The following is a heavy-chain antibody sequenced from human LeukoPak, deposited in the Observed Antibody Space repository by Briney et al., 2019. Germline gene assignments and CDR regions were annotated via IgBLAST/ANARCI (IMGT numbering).Heavy chain of an antibody. CDR1: GASISSYY. Sequence: SETLSLTCTVSGASISSYYWSWIRQPPGKGLEWIGYIYTSETTNFNPSLKSRVTISVDTSKNQFSLKLSSVTAADTAVYYCARGFPTVTGENWFDPWGQGTLVTVSS. V-gene: IGHV4-4*09. CDR2: IYTSETT. J-gene: IGHJ5*02. CDR3: ARGFPTVTGENWFDP. D-gene: IGHD4-17*01.